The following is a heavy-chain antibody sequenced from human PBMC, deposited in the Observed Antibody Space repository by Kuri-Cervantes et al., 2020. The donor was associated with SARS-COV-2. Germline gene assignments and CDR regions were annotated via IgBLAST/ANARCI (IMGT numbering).Heavy chain of an antibody. Sequence: GESLKISCAASGFTFSSYGMHWVRQAPGKGLEWVAVICYDGSNKYYADSVKGRFTISRDNSKNTLYLQMNSLRAEDTAVYYCARDRGGAAAGNRGHYYYYGMDVWGQGTTVTVSS. D-gene: IGHD6-13*01. J-gene: IGHJ6*02. CDR3: ARDRGGAAAGNRGHYYYYGMDV. V-gene: IGHV3-33*01. CDR2: ICYDGSNK. CDR1: GFTFSSYG.